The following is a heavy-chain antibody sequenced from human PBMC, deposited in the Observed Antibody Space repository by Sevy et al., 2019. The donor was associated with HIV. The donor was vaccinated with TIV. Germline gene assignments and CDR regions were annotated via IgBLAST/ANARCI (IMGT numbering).Heavy chain of an antibody. D-gene: IGHD7-27*01. CDR2: LYSGGSK. V-gene: IGHV3-53*01. J-gene: IGHJ4*02. Sequence: GGSLRLSCAASEFTVSSSYMSWVRQAPGKGLEWVSILYSGGSKYYAASVKGRFAVSRENSKNKLFLQMNSLSAEDTAVYYCGGAGTGGYRAYFEYWGQGTLVTVSS. CDR3: GGAGTGGYRAYFEY. CDR1: EFTVSSSY.